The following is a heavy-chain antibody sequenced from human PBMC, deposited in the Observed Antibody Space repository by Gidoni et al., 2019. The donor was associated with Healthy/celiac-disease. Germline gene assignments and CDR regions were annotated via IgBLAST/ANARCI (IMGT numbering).Heavy chain of an antibody. J-gene: IGHJ4*02. CDR2: IYWNDDK. CDR3: AHKPEYNWNYRHGLTNNYYFDY. V-gene: IGHV2-5*01. Sequence: QITLKESGPTLVKPTQTLTLTCTFSGFSLSTSGVGVGWIRQPPGKALEWLALIYWNDDKRYSPSLKSRLTITKDTSKNQVVLTMTNMDPVDTATYYCAHKPEYNWNYRHGLTNNYYFDYWGQGTLVTVSS. CDR1: GFSLSTSGVG. D-gene: IGHD1-7*01.